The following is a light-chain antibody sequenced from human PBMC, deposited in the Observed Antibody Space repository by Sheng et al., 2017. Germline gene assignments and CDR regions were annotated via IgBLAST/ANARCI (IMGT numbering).Light chain of an antibody. Sequence: AIRMTQSPSSFSASTGDRVTITCRASQGISSYLAWYQQKPGKAPKLLIYAASTLQSGVPSRFSGSGSGTDFTLTISCLQSEDFATYYCQQYYSYPWTFGQGTKGGNQ. CDR1: QGISSY. J-gene: IGKJ1*01. CDR3: QQYYSYPWT. CDR2: AAS. V-gene: IGKV1-8*01.